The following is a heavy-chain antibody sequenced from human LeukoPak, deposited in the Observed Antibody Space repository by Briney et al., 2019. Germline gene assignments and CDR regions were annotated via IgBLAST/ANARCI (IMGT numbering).Heavy chain of an antibody. Sequence: GGSLRLSCAASGFTFSSYSMNWVRQAPGKGLEWVSSISSSSSYIYYADSVKGRFTISRDNAKNSLYLQMNSLRAEDTAVYYCARGGVAVDSYYYYGMDVWGQGTTVTVSS. J-gene: IGHJ6*02. V-gene: IGHV3-21*01. CDR2: ISSSSSYI. D-gene: IGHD6-19*01. CDR3: ARGGVAVDSYYYYGMDV. CDR1: GFTFSSYS.